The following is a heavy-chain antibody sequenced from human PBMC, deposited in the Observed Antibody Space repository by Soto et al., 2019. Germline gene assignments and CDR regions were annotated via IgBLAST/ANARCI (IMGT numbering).Heavy chain of an antibody. D-gene: IGHD6-19*01. V-gene: IGHV1-69*12. CDR2: IIPIFGTA. Sequence: QVQLVQSGAEVKKPGSSVKVSCKASGGTFSSYAISWVRQAPGQGLEWMGGIIPIFGTANYAQKFQGRVAITADESTSTAYVELSSLRSEDTAVYYCASSGPSIAVVRRYFDYWGQGTLVTVSS. J-gene: IGHJ4*02. CDR1: GGTFSSYA. CDR3: ASSGPSIAVVRRYFDY.